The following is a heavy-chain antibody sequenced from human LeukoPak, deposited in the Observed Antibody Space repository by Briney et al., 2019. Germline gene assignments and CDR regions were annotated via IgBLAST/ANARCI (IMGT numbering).Heavy chain of an antibody. V-gene: IGHV3-21*01. Sequence: KPGGSLRLSCAASGFTFSNYGMNWVRQAPGKGLVWVSSISSSSTYIYYADSVKGRFTISRDNAKNSLYLQMNSLRAEDTAVYYCAKRSGWNYYYYYMDVWGKGTTVIPSS. J-gene: IGHJ6*03. CDR1: GFTFSNYG. D-gene: IGHD6-19*01. CDR2: ISSSSTYI. CDR3: AKRSGWNYYYYYMDV.